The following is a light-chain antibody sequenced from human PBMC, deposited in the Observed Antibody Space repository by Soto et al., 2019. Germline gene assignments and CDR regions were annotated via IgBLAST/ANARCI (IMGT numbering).Light chain of an antibody. J-gene: IGKJ4*01. V-gene: IGKV1-39*01. Sequence: DIQRTQSPSSLCASVGDRVTITCRASQSISSYLNWYQQKPGKAPKLLIYAASSLQSGVPSRFSGSGSGTDFTLTISRLQPEDFATYYCQLTYSTPLTFGGGTKVDI. CDR2: AAS. CDR3: QLTYSTPLT. CDR1: QSISSY.